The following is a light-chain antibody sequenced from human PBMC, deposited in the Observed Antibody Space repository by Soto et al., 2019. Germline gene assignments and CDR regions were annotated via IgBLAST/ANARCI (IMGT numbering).Light chain of an antibody. J-gene: IGKJ1*01. CDR3: QQYYSYPWT. CDR1: QGISSY. Sequence: AIRITQSPSSFSASTGYRVTITCRASQGISSYLAWYQQKPGKAPKLLIYAASTLQSGVPSRFSGSGSGTDFTLTISCMQSEDFATYYCQQYYSYPWTFGQGTKVDXK. V-gene: IGKV1-8*01. CDR2: AAS.